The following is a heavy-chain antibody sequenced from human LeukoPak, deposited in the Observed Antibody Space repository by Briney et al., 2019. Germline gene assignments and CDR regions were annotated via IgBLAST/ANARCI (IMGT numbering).Heavy chain of an antibody. CDR2: IIPIFGAA. J-gene: IGHJ4*02. V-gene: IGHV1-69*13. D-gene: IGHD3-22*01. CDR1: GGTFSSYA. Sequence: SVKVSCKASGGTFSSYAISWVRQAPGQGLEWMGGIIPIFGAANYAQKFQGRVTITADESTSTAYMELSSLRSEDTAVYYCARLQDYYDSSGYYYASFNFDYWGQGTLVTVSS. CDR3: ARLQDYYDSSGYYYASFNFDY.